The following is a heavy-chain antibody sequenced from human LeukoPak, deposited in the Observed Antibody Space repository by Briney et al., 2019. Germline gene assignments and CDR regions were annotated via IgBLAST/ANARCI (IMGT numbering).Heavy chain of an antibody. Sequence: GASVKVSCKASGYTFTGYYMHWVRQAPGQGLEWMGWINPNSGGTNYAQKFQGWVTMTRDTSISTAYMELSRLRSDDTAVYYCARGVRSGSYYKDDAFDIWGQGTMVTVSS. CDR3: ARGVRSGSYYKDDAFDI. CDR2: INPNSGGT. V-gene: IGHV1-2*04. J-gene: IGHJ3*02. D-gene: IGHD3-10*01. CDR1: GYTFTGYY.